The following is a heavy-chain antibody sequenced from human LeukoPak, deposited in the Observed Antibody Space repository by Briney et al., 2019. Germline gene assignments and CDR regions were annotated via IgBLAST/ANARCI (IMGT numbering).Heavy chain of an antibody. D-gene: IGHD4-17*01. CDR3: ARAGYGDSDFDY. CDR1: GGSISSSSYY. Sequence: SETLSLTCTVSGGSISSSSYYWGWIRQPPGKGLEWIGSIYYSGSTYYNPSLKSRVTISVDTSKNQFSLKLNSVTAADTAVYYCARAGYGDSDFDYWGQGTLVTVSS. J-gene: IGHJ4*02. CDR2: IYYSGST. V-gene: IGHV4-39*07.